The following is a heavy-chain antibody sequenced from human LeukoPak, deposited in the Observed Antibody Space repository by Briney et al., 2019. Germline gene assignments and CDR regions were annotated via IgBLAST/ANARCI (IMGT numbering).Heavy chain of an antibody. D-gene: IGHD6-13*01. J-gene: IGHJ4*02. CDR2: IYYSGST. CDR1: GESISGFY. Sequence: SETLSLTCTVSGESISGFYWTWIRQPPGKGLEWIGYIYYSGSTNYNPSLKSRVTISVDTSKNQFSLKLSSVTAADTAVYYCAGYRMATFDYWGQGTLVTVSS. CDR3: AGYRMATFDY. V-gene: IGHV4-59*12.